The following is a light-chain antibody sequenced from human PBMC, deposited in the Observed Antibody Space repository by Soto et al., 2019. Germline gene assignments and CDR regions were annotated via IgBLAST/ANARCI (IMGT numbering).Light chain of an antibody. CDR3: NSYTRSSRYV. Sequence: QSVLTQPASVSASLGQPITISCTGTSSDVGAYNYVYWYQQHPGKAPKLIIYDVSNRPSGIPNRFSGSKSGNTASLTISGLQAEDAAYYYCNSYTRSSRYVFGTGTTVTVL. CDR2: DVS. J-gene: IGLJ1*01. V-gene: IGLV2-14*03. CDR1: SSDVGAYNY.